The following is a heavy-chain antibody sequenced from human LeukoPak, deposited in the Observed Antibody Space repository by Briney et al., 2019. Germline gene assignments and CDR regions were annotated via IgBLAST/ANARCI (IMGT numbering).Heavy chain of an antibody. V-gene: IGHV1-18*01. CDR1: RYIFTSYV. CDR2: ISAYNGNT. Sequence: ASVKVSCKASRYIFTSYVISWVRQAPGQGLEWMGWISAYNGNTNYAQKLQGRVTMTTDTSTSTAYMELRSLRCDDTAVYYCARQGTKGIWTHGSAYVYWGQGTLVTVSS. J-gene: IGHJ4*02. CDR3: ARQGTKGIWTHGSAYVY. D-gene: IGHD1-14*01.